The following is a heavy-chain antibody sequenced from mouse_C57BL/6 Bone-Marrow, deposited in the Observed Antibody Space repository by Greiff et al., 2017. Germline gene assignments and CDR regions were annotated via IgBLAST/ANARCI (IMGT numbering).Heavy chain of an antibody. CDR2: IYPGDGDT. CDR3: ARDEPLLRDRGAY. D-gene: IGHD1-2*01. Sequence: QVQLQQSGPELVKPGASVKISCKASGYAFSSSWMNWVKQRPGKGLEWIGRIYPGDGDTNYNGKFKGKATLTADKSSSTAYMQLSSLTSEDSAVYFCARDEPLLRDRGAYWGQGTLVTVSA. CDR1: GYAFSSSW. J-gene: IGHJ3*01. V-gene: IGHV1-82*01.